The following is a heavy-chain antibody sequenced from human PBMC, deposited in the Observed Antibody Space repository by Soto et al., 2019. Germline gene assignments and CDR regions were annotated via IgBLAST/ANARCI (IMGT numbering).Heavy chain of an antibody. D-gene: IGHD3-9*01. CDR2: LVPVFGTP. J-gene: IGHJ5*02. CDR3: ARASQDLSTGYYVDT. CDR1: GGVFSNYA. Sequence: QVQLVQSGAEVKQPGSSVKVSCKASGGVFSNYALTWVRQAPGQGPEWVGGLVPVFGTPNYAPKFQGRVTVTADDSTRTGYLQLSTLTSADTAIPYDARASQDLSTGYYVDTWGQGTLVIVSS. V-gene: IGHV1-69*01.